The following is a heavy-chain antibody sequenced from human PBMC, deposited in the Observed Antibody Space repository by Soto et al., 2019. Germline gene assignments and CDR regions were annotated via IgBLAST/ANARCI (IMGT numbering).Heavy chain of an antibody. CDR2: TYYNGNA. CDR1: GASLDRSNYY. D-gene: IGHD3-22*01. CDR3: ARHFVAVVIKGWGY. V-gene: IGHV4-39*01. Sequence: SETLSLTCNVSGASLDRSNYYWDWIRQSPGKGLEWIGTTYYNGNAYYNPSLRSRVTMSVDTSKNQFSLKLMSVTAAATAVYYCARHFVAVVIKGWGYWGQGTLVTVS. J-gene: IGHJ4*02.